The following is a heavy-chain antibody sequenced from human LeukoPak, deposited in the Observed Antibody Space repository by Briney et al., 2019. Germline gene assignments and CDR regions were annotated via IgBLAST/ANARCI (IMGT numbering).Heavy chain of an antibody. CDR1: GGSLSSYY. Sequence: SETLSLTCTVSGGSLSSYYWSWIRQPPGKGLEGIGYIYYSGSTNYNPSLKSRVTISVDTSKNQFSLKLSSVTAADTAVYYCARVQYSSSWAPFDYWGQGTLVTVSS. V-gene: IGHV4-59*01. D-gene: IGHD6-13*01. J-gene: IGHJ4*02. CDR3: ARVQYSSSWAPFDY. CDR2: IYYSGST.